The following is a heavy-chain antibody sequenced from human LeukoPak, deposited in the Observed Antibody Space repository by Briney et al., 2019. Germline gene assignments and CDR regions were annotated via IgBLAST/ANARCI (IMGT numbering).Heavy chain of an antibody. CDR1: GFTFSSYA. J-gene: IGHJ4*02. CDR2: ISGSGGST. Sequence: PGGSLRLSCAASGFTFSSYAMSWVRQAPGKGLEWVSAISGSGGSTYYADSVKGRFTISRDNSKNTLYLQMNSLRAEDTAVYYCASYYYDSSGTGGHFDYWGQGTLVTVSA. V-gene: IGHV3-23*01. CDR3: ASYYYDSSGTGGHFDY. D-gene: IGHD3-22*01.